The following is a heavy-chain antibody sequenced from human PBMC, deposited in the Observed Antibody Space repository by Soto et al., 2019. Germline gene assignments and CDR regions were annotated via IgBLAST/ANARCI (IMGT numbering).Heavy chain of an antibody. CDR3: ARLPTVTTDWYFDL. V-gene: IGHV4-39*01. Sequence: PSETLSLTCTVSGGSISSSSYYWGWIRQPPGKGLEWIGSIYYSGSTYYNPSLKSRVTISVDTSKNQFSLKLSSVTAADTAVYYCARLPTVTTDWYFDLWGRGTLVTVSS. CDR1: GGSISSSSYY. CDR2: IYYSGST. D-gene: IGHD4-17*01. J-gene: IGHJ2*01.